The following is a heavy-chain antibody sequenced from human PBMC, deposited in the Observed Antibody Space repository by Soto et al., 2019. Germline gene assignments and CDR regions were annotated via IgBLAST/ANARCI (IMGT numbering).Heavy chain of an antibody. CDR1: GGTFSSYA. CDR3: AGVVTVVQSFHYWYFDL. D-gene: IGHD2-15*01. CDR2: IIPIFGTT. Sequence: QVQLVQSGAEVKKPGSSVKVSCKASGGTFSSYAISWVRQAPGQGLEWMGGIIPIFGTTNYAQKFQGRVTITADESTSTAYMELNSLRSEDTAVYYCAGVVTVVQSFHYWYFDLWGRGTLVTVSS. J-gene: IGHJ2*01. V-gene: IGHV1-69*12.